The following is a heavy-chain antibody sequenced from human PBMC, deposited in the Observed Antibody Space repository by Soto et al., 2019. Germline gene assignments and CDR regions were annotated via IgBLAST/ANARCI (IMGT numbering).Heavy chain of an antibody. V-gene: IGHV4-34*01. J-gene: IGHJ6*02. Sequence: SETLSITSAVHGGSFSGYYWTWIRQPPGKGLEGIGEINHSGSTNYNPSLKSRVTISVDTSKNQFSLKLSSVTAADTAVYYCARGDKRGSCWYLSWVAGTEYYYGMDVWGQGTTVT. CDR1: GGSFSGYY. CDR3: ARGDKRGSCWYLSWVAGTEYYYGMDV. D-gene: IGHD6-19*01. CDR2: INHSGST.